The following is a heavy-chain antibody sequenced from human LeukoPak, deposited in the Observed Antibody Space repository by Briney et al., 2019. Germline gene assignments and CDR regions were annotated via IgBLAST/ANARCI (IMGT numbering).Heavy chain of an antibody. Sequence: SETLSLTCTVSGDSISPYYWGWIRQPPGKGLEWIGYIYYSGDTTYNPSLKSRVTISVDTSKNQFSLKLSSVTAADTAVYYCARHGAYCTNGVCYSFDPWGQGTLVTVSS. CDR3: ARHGAYCTNGVCYSFDP. J-gene: IGHJ5*02. V-gene: IGHV4-59*08. D-gene: IGHD2-8*01. CDR1: GDSISPYY. CDR2: IYYSGDT.